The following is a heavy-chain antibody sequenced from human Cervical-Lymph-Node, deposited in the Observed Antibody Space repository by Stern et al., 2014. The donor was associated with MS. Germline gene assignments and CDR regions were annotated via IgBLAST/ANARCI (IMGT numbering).Heavy chain of an antibody. CDR3: TRALRIADRPSPGGHWFDP. Sequence: VQLLESGAEVEKPGASVKVSCAASGYIFTDYYLHWVRQAPGQGLEWMGRINPKSGGTNLAQSFQGRVTLTRDTSSTTAYMDLSRLTSDDTAVYYCTRALRIADRPSPGGHWFDPWGQGTLVIVSS. CDR2: INPKSGGT. D-gene: IGHD6-6*01. V-gene: IGHV1-2*02. CDR1: GYIFTDYY. J-gene: IGHJ5*02.